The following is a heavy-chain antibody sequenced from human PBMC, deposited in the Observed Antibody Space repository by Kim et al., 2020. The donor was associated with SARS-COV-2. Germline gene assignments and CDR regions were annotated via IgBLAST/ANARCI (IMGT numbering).Heavy chain of an antibody. CDR1: GFTFRTYW. CDR3: ANGGWLDY. J-gene: IGHJ4*02. CDR2: ISPGGDEK. V-gene: IGHV3-7*03. Sequence: GGSLRLSCVASGFTFRTYWMTWVRQAPGTGLEWVANISPGGDEKNYVDSVKGRFTISRDNAKNSLFLQLNNLRAEDSAVYYCANGGWLDYLGQGTLVTVS. D-gene: IGHD3-10*01.